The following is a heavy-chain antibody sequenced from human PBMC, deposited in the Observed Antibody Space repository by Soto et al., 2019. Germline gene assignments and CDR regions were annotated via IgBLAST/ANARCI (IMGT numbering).Heavy chain of an antibody. V-gene: IGHV4-4*07. CDR1: GGPINNYY. CDR2: IYTSGST. Sequence: SETLSLTCTVSGGPINNYYWSWIRQPAGKGLEWLGRIYTSGSTNYNPSLKSRLSMSIDKSKNHFSLRLTSVTAADTAVYYCARLSISWYYFDYWGPGTLVTVPQ. D-gene: IGHD6-13*01. CDR3: ARLSISWYYFDY. J-gene: IGHJ4*02.